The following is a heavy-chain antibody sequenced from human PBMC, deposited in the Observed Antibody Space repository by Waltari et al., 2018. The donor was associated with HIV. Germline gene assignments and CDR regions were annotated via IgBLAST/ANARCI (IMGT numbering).Heavy chain of an antibody. D-gene: IGHD2-21*02. Sequence: DVHLVESGGALVQPGGYLRLSCAASGFTCSGYWMSWVRQAPGKGLEWVANINPVGSTKYHVDSVRGRFTISRDNAKNSLYLQMSSLRAEDTAVYYCASGLGDWGYWGRGTLVTVSS. J-gene: IGHJ4*02. CDR1: GFTCSGYW. CDR2: INPVGSTK. V-gene: IGHV3-7*02. CDR3: ASGLGDWGY.